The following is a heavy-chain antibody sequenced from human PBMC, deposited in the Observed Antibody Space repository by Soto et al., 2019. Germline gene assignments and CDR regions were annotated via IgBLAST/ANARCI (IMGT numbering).Heavy chain of an antibody. V-gene: IGHV1-18*04. CDR1: GYTFTSYG. D-gene: IGHD3-3*01. CDR2: ISAYNGNT. Sequence: ASVKVSCKASGYTFTSYGISWVRQAPGQGLEWMGWISAYNGNTNYAQKLQGRVTMTTDTSTSTAYMELRSLRSDDTAVYYCARAGYDFWSGYPKLDYWGQGTPVTVSS. CDR3: ARAGYDFWSGYPKLDY. J-gene: IGHJ4*02.